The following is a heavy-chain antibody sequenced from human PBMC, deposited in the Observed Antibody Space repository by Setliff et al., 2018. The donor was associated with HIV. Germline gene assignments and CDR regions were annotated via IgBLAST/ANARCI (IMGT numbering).Heavy chain of an antibody. CDR3: ARHDRINKIPGGMDV. V-gene: IGHV5-51*01. CDR2: IYPGDSEI. D-gene: IGHD2-21*01. CDR1: GCTFSRYW. Sequence: GESLKISCKGYGCTFSRYWIGWVRQTPGKDLEWLGFIYPGDSEIRYSPHFEGQVTISVDEFITTTYLQWSSLRASDTATYYCARHDRINKIPGGMDVWGQGTTVTVSS. J-gene: IGHJ6*02.